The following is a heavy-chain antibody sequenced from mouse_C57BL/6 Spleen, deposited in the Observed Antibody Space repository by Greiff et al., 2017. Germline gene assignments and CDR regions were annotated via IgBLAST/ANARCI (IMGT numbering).Heavy chain of an antibody. CDR3: ARADY. CDR1: GYTFTSYW. CDR2: IDPSDSYT. V-gene: IGHV1-69*01. Sequence: VQLQQPGAELVMPGASVKLSCKASGYTFTSYWMHWVKQRPGQGLEWIGEIDPSDSYTNYNQKFKGKSTLTVDKSSSTAYMQLSSLTSEDSAGYYCARADYWGQGTSVTGAS. J-gene: IGHJ4*01.